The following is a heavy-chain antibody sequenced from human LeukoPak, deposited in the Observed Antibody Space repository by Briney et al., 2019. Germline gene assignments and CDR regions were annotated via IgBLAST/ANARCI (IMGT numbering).Heavy chain of an antibody. CDR2: INHSGST. CDR3: ARVRYYDSSGYPLFDY. CDR1: GGSFSGYY. V-gene: IGHV4-34*01. J-gene: IGHJ4*02. D-gene: IGHD3-22*01. Sequence: SETLSLTCAVYGGSFSGYYWGWIRQPPGKGLEWIGEINHSGSTNYNPSLKSRVTISVDTSKNQFSLKLSSVTAADTAVYYCARVRYYDSSGYPLFDYWGQGTLVTVSS.